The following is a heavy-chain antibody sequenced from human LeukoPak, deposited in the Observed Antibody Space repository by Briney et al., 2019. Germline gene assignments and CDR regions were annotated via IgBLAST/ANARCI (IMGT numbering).Heavy chain of an antibody. CDR1: GGTFSSYA. D-gene: IGHD1-26*01. CDR2: IIPILGIA. V-gene: IGHV1-69*04. J-gene: IGHJ4*02. Sequence: SVKVSCKASGGTFSSYAISWVRQAPGQGLEWMGRIIPILGIANYAQKFQGRVTITADKSTSTAYMELSSLRSEDTAVYYCARVGIVGATKDYWGQGTLVTVSS. CDR3: ARVGIVGATKDY.